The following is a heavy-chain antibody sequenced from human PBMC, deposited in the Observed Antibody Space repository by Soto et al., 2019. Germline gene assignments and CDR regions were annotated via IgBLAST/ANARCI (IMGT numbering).Heavy chain of an antibody. CDR3: AKITFFSDSSGSAPDS. Sequence: PVGSLRLSFAASGFTFSSYAMRWVRQSPGKGLEWVSAISGSGGSTYYADSVKGRFTISRDNYKNTLYLKMNSLRAEDTAVYYCAKITFFSDSSGSAPDSWCEGTLVTVSS. V-gene: IGHV3-23*01. CDR1: GFTFSSYA. CDR2: ISGSGGST. J-gene: IGHJ4*02. D-gene: IGHD3-22*01.